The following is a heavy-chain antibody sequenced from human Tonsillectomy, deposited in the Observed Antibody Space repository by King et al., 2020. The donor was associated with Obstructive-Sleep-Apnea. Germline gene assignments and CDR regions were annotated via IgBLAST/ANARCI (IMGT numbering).Heavy chain of an antibody. CDR2: IIPILGIA. Sequence: VQLVQSGAEVKKPGSSVKVSCKASGGTFSSYAISWVRQAPGQGLEWMGGIIPILGIANYAQKFQGRVTITADKSTSTAYMELSSLGSEDTAVYYCARATGSGSYYLAYYYYGMDVWGQGTTVTVSS. J-gene: IGHJ6*02. V-gene: IGHV1-69*10. CDR1: GGTFSSYA. D-gene: IGHD3-10*01. CDR3: ARATGSGSYYLAYYYYGMDV.